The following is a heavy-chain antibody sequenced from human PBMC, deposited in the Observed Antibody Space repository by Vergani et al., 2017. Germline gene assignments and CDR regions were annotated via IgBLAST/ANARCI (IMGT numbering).Heavy chain of an antibody. CDR2: INPNSGGT. D-gene: IGHD3-3*01. V-gene: IGHV1-2*02. J-gene: IGHJ6*02. CDR1: GYTFTGYY. Sequence: QVQLVQSGAEVKKPGASVKVSCKASGYTFTGYYMHWVRQAPGQGLEWMGWINPNSGGTNDAQKFQGRVTMTRDTSISTAYMELSRLRSDDTAVYYCAREFNFFVGMDVWGQGTTVTVSS. CDR3: AREFNFFVGMDV.